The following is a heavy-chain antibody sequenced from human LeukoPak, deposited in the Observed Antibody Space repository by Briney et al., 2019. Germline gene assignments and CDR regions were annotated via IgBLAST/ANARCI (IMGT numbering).Heavy chain of an antibody. J-gene: IGHJ4*02. CDR2: INHSGST. V-gene: IGHV4-34*01. Sequence: SETLSLTCAVYGGSFSGYYWSWIRQPPGKGLEWIGEINHSGSTNYNPPLKSRVTISVDTSKNQFSLKLSSVTAADTAVYYCARGREYYFDYWGQGTLVTVSS. CDR1: GGSFSGYY. CDR3: ARGREYYFDY.